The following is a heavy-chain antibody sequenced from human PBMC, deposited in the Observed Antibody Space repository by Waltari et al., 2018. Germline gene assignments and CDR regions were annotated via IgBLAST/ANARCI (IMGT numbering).Heavy chain of an antibody. D-gene: IGHD6-6*01. CDR3: ARAPSFNFHFDY. CDR1: GIKHTRYG. CDR2: IWYDGSNK. V-gene: IGHV3-33*01. Sequence: QVQLVESGGGEVQHGRSLRLSCAASGIKHTRYGMHWVRQAPGKGLEWVAVIWYDGSNKYYTDSVKGRFTISRDISKNTLFLQMDSLRAEDTAVYYCARAPSFNFHFDYWGQGTLVTVSS. J-gene: IGHJ4*02.